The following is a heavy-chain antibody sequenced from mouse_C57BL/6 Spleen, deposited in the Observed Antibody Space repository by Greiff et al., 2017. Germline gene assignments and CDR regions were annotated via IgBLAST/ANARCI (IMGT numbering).Heavy chain of an antibody. CDR3: SMRDLLVDWYFDV. CDR1: GYTFTSYW. V-gene: IGHV1-64*01. CDR2: IEPNSGST. D-gene: IGHD2-10*01. J-gene: IGHJ1*03. Sequence: QVQLQQPGAELVKPGASVKLSCKASGYTFTSYWMHWVKQRPGQGLEWIGMIEPNSGSTNYNEKFKSKATLTVDKSSSTAYMQLSSLTSEDSAVWYGSMRDLLVDWYFDVGGTGTTVTVSA.